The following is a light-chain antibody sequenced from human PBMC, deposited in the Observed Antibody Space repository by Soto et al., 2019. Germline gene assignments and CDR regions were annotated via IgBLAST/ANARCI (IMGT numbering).Light chain of an antibody. CDR3: QQYNNWPPLT. Sequence: DIQMTQSPSTLSGSVGDRVSITCRASQTISSWLAWYQQKPGKAPNLLIYDASTLHSGAPSRFSGGGSGTDFTLTISSLQSEDFAVYYCQQYNNWPPLTFGGGTKVDIK. J-gene: IGKJ4*01. V-gene: IGKV1-5*01. CDR2: DAS. CDR1: QTISSW.